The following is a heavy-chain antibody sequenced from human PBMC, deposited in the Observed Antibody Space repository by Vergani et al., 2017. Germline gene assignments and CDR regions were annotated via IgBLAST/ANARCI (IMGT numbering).Heavy chain of an antibody. J-gene: IGHJ4*02. CDR2: IYYSGST. Sequence: QVQLQESGPGLVKPSETLSLTCTVSGGSISSYYWSWIRQPPGKGLEWVGYIYYSGSTNYNPSLKSRVTISVDTSKNQFPLKLSSVTAADTAVYYCARVPWGIPYVDCGGRGTVVVVSA. CDR1: GGSISSYY. D-gene: IGHD6-13*01. V-gene: IGHV4-59*01. CDR3: ARVPWGIPYVDC.